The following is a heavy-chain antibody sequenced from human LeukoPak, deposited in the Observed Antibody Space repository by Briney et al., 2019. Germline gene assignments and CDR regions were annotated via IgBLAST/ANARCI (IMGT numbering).Heavy chain of an antibody. CDR1: GGSISSSSYY. Sequence: SETLSLTCTVSGGSISSSSYYWGWIRQPPGKGLEWIGSIYYSGSTYYNPSLKSRVTISVDTSKNQFSLKLSSVTAADTAVYYCARESPHYDYWGQGTLVTVSS. V-gene: IGHV4-39*07. J-gene: IGHJ4*02. CDR2: IYYSGST. CDR3: ARESPHYDY.